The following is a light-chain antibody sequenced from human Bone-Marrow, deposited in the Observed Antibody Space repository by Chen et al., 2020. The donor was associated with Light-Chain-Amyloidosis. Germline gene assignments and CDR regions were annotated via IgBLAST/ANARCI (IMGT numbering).Light chain of an antibody. Sequence: QFALTKPPPFIGSPGQSITYPRTGTSSDVGGDNHVAWYQQHPDKAPKLMIYEVTNRPLWVPDRFSGSKSDNTASLTISGLQTEDEADYFCSSYTITNTLVFGSGTRVTVL. V-gene: IGLV2-14*01. J-gene: IGLJ1*01. CDR1: SSDVGGDNH. CDR3: SSYTITNTLV. CDR2: EVT.